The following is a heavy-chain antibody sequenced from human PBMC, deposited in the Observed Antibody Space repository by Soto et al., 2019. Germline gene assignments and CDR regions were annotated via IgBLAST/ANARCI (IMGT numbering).Heavy chain of an antibody. CDR1: GFTFSSYW. V-gene: IGHV3-74*01. CDR2: INPGGSIT. CDR3: ARVPTGKYGVWNY. J-gene: IGHJ4*02. D-gene: IGHD2-8*01. Sequence: GGSLRLSCAASGFTFSSYWMHWDRQAPGKGLVWVSRINPGGSITAYADSVKGRFTISRDNAKNTLYLQMNSLRGDDTAVYYCARVPTGKYGVWNYWGQGTLVTVSS.